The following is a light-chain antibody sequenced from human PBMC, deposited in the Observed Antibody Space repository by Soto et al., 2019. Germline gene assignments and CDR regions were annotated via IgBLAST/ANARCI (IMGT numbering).Light chain of an antibody. CDR3: QQRRDWPLT. J-gene: IGKJ4*01. CDR1: QSVSSY. CDR2: DAS. V-gene: IGKV3-11*01. Sequence: EIVLTQSPATRSLSPGESATLSCRASQSVSSYLAWYQQKPGQAPRLLISDASNRATGIPARFSGSGSGTDFTLTVSSLEPEDFAVYYCQQRRDWPLTFGGGTKVEI.